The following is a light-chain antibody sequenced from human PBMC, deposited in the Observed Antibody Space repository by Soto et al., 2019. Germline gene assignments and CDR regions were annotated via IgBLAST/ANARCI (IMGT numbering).Light chain of an antibody. CDR3: QQYDKWPRT. J-gene: IGKJ1*01. CDR1: QGIRND. Sequence: AIQMTQSPSSLSASVGDRVTITCRASQGIRNDLGWYQQKPGKAPKLLIYAASSLQSGVPSRFSGSGSGTDFTLTISSLQPEDFAVYYCQQYDKWPRTFGQGTKVDIK. CDR2: AAS. V-gene: IGKV1-6*01.